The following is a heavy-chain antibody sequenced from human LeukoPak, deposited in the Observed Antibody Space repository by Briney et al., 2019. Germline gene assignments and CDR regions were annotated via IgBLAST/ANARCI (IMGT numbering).Heavy chain of an antibody. V-gene: IGHV1-2*02. CDR3: ARGSGVAGGLKRPIDP. CDR2: INPNSDDT. J-gene: IGHJ5*02. CDR1: GYTFTDYY. Sequence: ASVKVSCKTSGYTFTDYYIHWVRQAPGQGLEWMGWINPNSDDTEYKKKFQGRASMTRDTSITTAYMVLSSLRSDDTAVYYCARGSGVAGGLKRPIDPWGQGTLVTVSS. D-gene: IGHD2-15*01.